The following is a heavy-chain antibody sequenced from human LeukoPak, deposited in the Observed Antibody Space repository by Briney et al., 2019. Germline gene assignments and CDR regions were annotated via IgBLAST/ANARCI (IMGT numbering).Heavy chain of an antibody. Sequence: SETLSLTCTVSGGSVNSGDYYWSWIRQPPGKGLEWIGYIYYSGSTYYNPSLKSRVTISVDTSKNQFSLKLSSVTAADTAVYYCARFTKRDCGGDCYPPAGEYFQHWGQGTLVTVSS. V-gene: IGHV4-30-4*01. CDR3: ARFTKRDCGGDCYPPAGEYFQH. CDR1: GGSVNSGDYY. D-gene: IGHD2-21*02. J-gene: IGHJ1*01. CDR2: IYYSGST.